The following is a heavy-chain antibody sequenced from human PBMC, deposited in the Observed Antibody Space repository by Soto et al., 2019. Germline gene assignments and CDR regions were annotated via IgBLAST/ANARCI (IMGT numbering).Heavy chain of an antibody. D-gene: IGHD1-1*01. Sequence: QVQLLQSGAEVKKPGASVKVSCKVSGHTLTELSMNWVRQAPGRGLEWMGGFDPEDGETIFAQKFQGRVTMTEDTSTDSTYMELTSLRSEDTAVYYCAAGGTRWLHSPFDYWGQGTLVTISS. CDR3: AAGGTRWLHSPFDY. J-gene: IGHJ4*02. V-gene: IGHV1-24*01. CDR2: FDPEDGET. CDR1: GHTLTELS.